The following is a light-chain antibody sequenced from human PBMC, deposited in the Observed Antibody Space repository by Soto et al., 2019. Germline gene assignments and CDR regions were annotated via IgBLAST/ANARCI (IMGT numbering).Light chain of an antibody. Sequence: QSALTQPASVSGSPGQSITISCTGTSSDIGHYNYVSWYQQYPGKAPKLMIYEVNNRPSGVSNRSSGSKSGNTASLTISGLQPEDEADCYCSSYTRNSTYVFGTGTKVTVL. J-gene: IGLJ1*01. CDR2: EVN. CDR3: SSYTRNSTYV. CDR1: SSDIGHYNY. V-gene: IGLV2-14*01.